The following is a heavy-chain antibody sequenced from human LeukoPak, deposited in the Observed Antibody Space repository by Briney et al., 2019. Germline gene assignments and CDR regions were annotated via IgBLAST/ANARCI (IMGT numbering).Heavy chain of an antibody. Sequence: PSETLSLTCAVYGGSFSGYYWSWIRQPPGKGLEWIGEINHSGSTNYNPSLKSRVTISVDTSKNQLSLKLSSVTAADTAVYYCARGPQYDILTGYYLDYWGQGTLVTVSS. D-gene: IGHD3-9*01. CDR2: INHSGST. CDR1: GGSFSGYY. J-gene: IGHJ4*02. CDR3: ARGPQYDILTGYYLDY. V-gene: IGHV4-34*01.